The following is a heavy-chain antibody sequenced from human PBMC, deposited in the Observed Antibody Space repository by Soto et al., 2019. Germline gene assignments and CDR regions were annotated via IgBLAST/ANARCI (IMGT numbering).Heavy chain of an antibody. CDR3: DRGQGAAAGHSNFDY. CDR1: GGSLSGTTYS. Sequence: SDTLSLTCAVSGGSLSGTTYSWSWIRQPPGKGLEWIGYIYDSGNTYYNPSLKSQFSISVDRSKNQFSLKLSSVTAADTAVYYCDRGQGAAAGHSNFDYWGQGALVTVSS. D-gene: IGHD6-13*01. CDR2: IYDSGNT. J-gene: IGHJ4*02. V-gene: IGHV4-30-2*01.